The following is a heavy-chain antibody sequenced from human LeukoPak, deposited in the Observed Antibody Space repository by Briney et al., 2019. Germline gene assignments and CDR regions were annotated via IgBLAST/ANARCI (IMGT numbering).Heavy chain of an antibody. J-gene: IGHJ5*02. V-gene: IGHV4-4*07. CDR2: IYSSGST. CDR3: ARGDIIRGDYNSFDP. CDR1: TGSISSYD. D-gene: IGHD3-10*01. Sequence: PSETLSLTCTVSTGSISSYDWSWIRQPAGKGLEYIGRIYSSGSTNYSPSLKSRVTMSVDTSKNQFSLKLTSVTAADTAVYYCARGDIIRGDYNSFDPWGQGILVTVSS.